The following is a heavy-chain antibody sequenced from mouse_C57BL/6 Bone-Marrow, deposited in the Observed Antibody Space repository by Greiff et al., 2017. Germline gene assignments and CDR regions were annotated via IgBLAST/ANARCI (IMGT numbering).Heavy chain of an antibody. CDR3: ARSYYGWFAY. V-gene: IGHV1-69*01. CDR2: IDPSDSYT. CDR1: GYPFTSYW. Sequence: VQLQQPGAELVMPGASVKLSCKASGYPFTSYWLHWVKQRPGQGLEWIGEIDPSDSYTNSNQKFEGKSTLTVDKSSSAAYMQLSSLTSEDSAVYYCARSYYGWFAYWGQGTLVTVSA. D-gene: IGHD1-1*01. J-gene: IGHJ3*01.